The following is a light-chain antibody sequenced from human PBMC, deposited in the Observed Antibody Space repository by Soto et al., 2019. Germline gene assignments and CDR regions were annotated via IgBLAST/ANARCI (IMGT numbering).Light chain of an antibody. Sequence: FMLTQPHSVSGSPGKTVTISCTRSSGSIASNYVLWYQQRPGSAPTTVMYEDNHRPSGVPDRFSGSIDRSSNSASLTISGLKTEDEADYYCQSDDSSNQVFGGGTKLTVL. CDR2: EDN. CDR1: SGSIASNY. CDR3: QSDDSSNQV. J-gene: IGLJ3*02. V-gene: IGLV6-57*03.